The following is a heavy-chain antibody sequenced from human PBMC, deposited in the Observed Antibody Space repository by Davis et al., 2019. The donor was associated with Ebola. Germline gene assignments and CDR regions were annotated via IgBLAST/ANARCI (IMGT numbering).Heavy chain of an antibody. D-gene: IGHD5-12*01. CDR3: ATCAYSGYHRSTAFDY. Sequence: PSETLSLTCAASGFTFGSYAMSWVRQAPGKGLEWVSDFSGGVARTFYADSVKGRFTISRDNSKSTLYLQMNSLRPEDTAVYYCATCAYSGYHRSTAFDYWGQGTLVPVSS. CDR2: FSGGVART. J-gene: IGHJ4*02. CDR1: GFTFGSYA. V-gene: IGHV3-23*01.